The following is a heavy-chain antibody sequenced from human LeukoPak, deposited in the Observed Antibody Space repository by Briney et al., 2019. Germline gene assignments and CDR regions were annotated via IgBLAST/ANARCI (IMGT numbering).Heavy chain of an antibody. Sequence: GGPLRLSCAASGFTFNSYSMNWVRQAPGKGLECVSYISSSGSSIYYADSVKGRFTISRDNAKNTLYLEMNSLSPDDTAVYYCARGVEPLAANTLAYWGQGTLVTVSS. CDR2: ISSSGSSI. J-gene: IGHJ4*02. CDR3: ARGVEPLAANTLAY. V-gene: IGHV3-48*01. CDR1: GFTFNSYS. D-gene: IGHD1-14*01.